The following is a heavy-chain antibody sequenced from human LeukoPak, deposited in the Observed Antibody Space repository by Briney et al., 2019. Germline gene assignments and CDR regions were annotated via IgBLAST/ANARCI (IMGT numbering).Heavy chain of an antibody. CDR2: ISGSGGST. V-gene: IGHV3-23*01. Sequence: PGGSLRLSCAASGFTFSSYAMSWVRQAPGKGLEWVSAISGSGGSTYYADSVKGRFTISRDNSKNTLYLQMNSLRAEDTAVYYCAKGGSGHSVGGSCYYDYWGRGTLVTVSS. J-gene: IGHJ4*02. CDR3: AKGGSGHSVGGSCYYDY. CDR1: GFTFSSYA. D-gene: IGHD2-15*01.